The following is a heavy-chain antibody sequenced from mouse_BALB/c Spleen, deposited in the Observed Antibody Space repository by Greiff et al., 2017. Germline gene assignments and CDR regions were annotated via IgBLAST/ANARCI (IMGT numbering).Heavy chain of an antibody. CDR3: TRSGGYDFDV. CDR1: GYTFTSYY. J-gene: IGHJ1*01. D-gene: IGHD2-2*01. V-gene: IGHV1S81*02. Sequence: VQLQQSGAELVKPGASVKLSCKASGYTFTSYYMYWVKQRPGQGLEWIGGINPSNGGTNFNEKFKSKATLTVDKSSSTAYMQLSSLTSEDSAVYYCTRSGGYDFDVWGAGTTVTVSS. CDR2: INPSNGGT.